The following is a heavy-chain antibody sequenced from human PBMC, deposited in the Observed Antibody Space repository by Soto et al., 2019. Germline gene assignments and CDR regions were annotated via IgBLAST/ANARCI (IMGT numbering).Heavy chain of an antibody. J-gene: IGHJ3*02. CDR2: INHAGHT. D-gene: IGHD2-15*01. Sequence: PSETLSLTCHVSGDSFTSYYLTWVRQPPGKGLEWIGEINHAGHTNYFPSPKSRVTISVDTSKNQFSLKLSSVTAADTAVYYCARFSGTHGGSRKKHAFDIWGQGTMVTVSS. CDR1: GDSFTSYY. CDR3: ARFSGTHGGSRKKHAFDI. V-gene: IGHV4-34*01.